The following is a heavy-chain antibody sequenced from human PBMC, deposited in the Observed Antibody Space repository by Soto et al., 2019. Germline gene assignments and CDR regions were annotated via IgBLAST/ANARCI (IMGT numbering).Heavy chain of an antibody. CDR2: ISYDGSNN. CDR1: GFTFTNYA. J-gene: IGHJ4*02. D-gene: IGHD3-22*01. CDR3: ARSYYYDSSGHYSGPGYYFDY. Sequence: QVQLVESGGGVVQPGKSLRLSCAASGFTFTNYAMHWVRQAPGKGLEWVAVISYDGSNNYYADSVKGRFTISRANSKNTLYLQMNSLRADDTAAYYCARSYYYDSSGHYSGPGYYFDYWGQGTLVTVSS. V-gene: IGHV3-30-3*01.